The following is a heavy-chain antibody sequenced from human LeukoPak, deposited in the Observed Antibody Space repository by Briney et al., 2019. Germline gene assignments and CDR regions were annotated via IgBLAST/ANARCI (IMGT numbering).Heavy chain of an antibody. J-gene: IGHJ6*03. CDR3: ARDTIVVVPAAMRVFHYMDV. V-gene: IGHV3-53*01. CDR1: RFTPSSNY. D-gene: IGHD2-2*01. Sequence: PVGSLRLSCAASRFTPSSNYMSWVRHAPRKGLGWGSVIYSGVSTYYADSVKGRFTISRDNSKNTLSLQMNSLRAADTAVYYCARDTIVVVPAAMRVFHYMDVWGKGTTVTVSS. CDR2: IYSGVST.